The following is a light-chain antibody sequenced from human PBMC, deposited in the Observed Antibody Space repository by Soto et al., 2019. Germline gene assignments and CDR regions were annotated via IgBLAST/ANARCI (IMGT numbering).Light chain of an antibody. CDR2: DVS. CDR1: SSDVGV. V-gene: IGLV2-14*03. CDR3: SSYTSTSTV. Sequence: QSALTQPASVSGCPGQSITISCTGTSSDVGVSWYQQHPGKAPKLMIIDVSNRPSGVSHRFSGSKSGNTASLTISGLQAEDEADYYCSSYTSTSTVFAGGTKLTVL. J-gene: IGLJ3*02.